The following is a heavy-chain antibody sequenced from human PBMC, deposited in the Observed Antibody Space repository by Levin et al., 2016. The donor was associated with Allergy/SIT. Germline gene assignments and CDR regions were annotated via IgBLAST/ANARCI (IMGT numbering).Heavy chain of an antibody. J-gene: IGHJ3*02. D-gene: IGHD5-18*01. CDR1: GHTFSSNG. V-gene: IGHV1-18*01. CDR3: ATSPVDTTLDEGGFDI. CDR2: TSAYNTKT. Sequence: ASVKVSCKASGHTFSSNGVTWVRQAPGQGLEWMGWTSAYNTKTDYARKLQGRVTMTTDTSTSTAYMELRSLRSDDTAVYYCATSPVDTTLDEGGFDIWGQGTMVTVSS.